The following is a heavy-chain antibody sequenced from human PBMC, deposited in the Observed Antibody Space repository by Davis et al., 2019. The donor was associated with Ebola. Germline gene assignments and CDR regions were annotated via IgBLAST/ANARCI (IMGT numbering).Heavy chain of an antibody. Sequence: MPSETLSLTCAVYGGPFSGYYWTWIRQPPGKGLEWIGEINHSGSTNYNPSLKSRVTISVDTSKNQFSLKLSSVTAADTAVYYCARGFSLNWFDPWGQGTLVTVSS. V-gene: IGHV4-34*01. CDR3: ARGFSLNWFDP. CDR1: GGPFSGYY. J-gene: IGHJ5*02. CDR2: INHSGST.